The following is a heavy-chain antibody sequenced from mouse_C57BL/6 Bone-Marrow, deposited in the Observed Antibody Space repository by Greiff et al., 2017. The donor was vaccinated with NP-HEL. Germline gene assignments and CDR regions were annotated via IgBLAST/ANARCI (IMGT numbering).Heavy chain of an antibody. CDR2: INPNYGTP. Sequence: EVQLQQSAPELVTPGASVQISCKASGYSFTDYNMNWVKQSNGKSLAWIGVINPNYGTPSYNQKFKGKATLTVDQSSSTAYMQLNSLTSEDFAVYYCASTTVVARYYFDYGRQGTTLTVSS. J-gene: IGHJ2*01. CDR3: ASTTVVARYYFDY. CDR1: GYSFTDYN. V-gene: IGHV1-39*01. D-gene: IGHD1-1*01.